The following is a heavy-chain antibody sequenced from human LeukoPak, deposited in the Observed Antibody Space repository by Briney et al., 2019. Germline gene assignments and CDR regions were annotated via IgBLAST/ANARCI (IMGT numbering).Heavy chain of an antibody. Sequence: GGSLRLSCAASGFTFSSYAMSWVRQAPGKGLEWVSAISGSGGSTYYADSVKGRFTISRGNSKNTLYLQMNSLRAEDTAVYYCAKSDTAMVYFDYWGQGTLVTVSS. CDR3: AKSDTAMVYFDY. V-gene: IGHV3-23*01. CDR1: GFTFSSYA. J-gene: IGHJ4*02. CDR2: ISGSGGST. D-gene: IGHD5-18*01.